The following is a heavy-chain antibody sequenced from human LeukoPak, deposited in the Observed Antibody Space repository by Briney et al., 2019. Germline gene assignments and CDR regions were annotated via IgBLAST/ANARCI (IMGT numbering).Heavy chain of an antibody. D-gene: IGHD5-12*01. Sequence: PSETLSLTCAVYGGSFSGYYWSWIRQPPGKGLEWIGEINHSGSTNYNPSLKSRVTVSVDTSKNEFSLKLTSVTAADTAVYYCARSGYSGYVNWFDPWGQGTLVTVSS. CDR2: INHSGST. CDR3: ARSGYSGYVNWFDP. V-gene: IGHV4-34*01. CDR1: GGSFSGYY. J-gene: IGHJ5*02.